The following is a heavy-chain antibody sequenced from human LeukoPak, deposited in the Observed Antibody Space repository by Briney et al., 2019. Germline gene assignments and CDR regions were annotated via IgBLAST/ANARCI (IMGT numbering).Heavy chain of an antibody. Sequence: GGSLRLSCAASGFTFSSYTMSWVRQAPGKGLEWVSAISGSGGSTYYADSVKGRFTISRDNSKNTLYLQMNSLRAEDTAVYYCAKGGYSYGPMYYFDYWGQGTLVTVSS. CDR1: GFTFSSYT. J-gene: IGHJ4*02. V-gene: IGHV3-23*01. CDR2: ISGSGGST. D-gene: IGHD5-18*01. CDR3: AKGGYSYGPMYYFDY.